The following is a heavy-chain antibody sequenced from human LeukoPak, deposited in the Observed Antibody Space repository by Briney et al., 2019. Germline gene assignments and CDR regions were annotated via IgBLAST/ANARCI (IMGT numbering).Heavy chain of an antibody. Sequence: GGSLRLSCAASGFTFSSYSVNWVRQAPGKGLEWVSYISSSSSTIYYADSVKGRFTVSRDNAKNSLYLQMNSLRDEDTAVYYCARVPSVGGYSSGLIDYWGQGTLVTVSS. J-gene: IGHJ4*02. CDR3: ARVPSVGGYSSGLIDY. CDR2: ISSSSSTI. V-gene: IGHV3-48*02. D-gene: IGHD6-19*01. CDR1: GFTFSSYS.